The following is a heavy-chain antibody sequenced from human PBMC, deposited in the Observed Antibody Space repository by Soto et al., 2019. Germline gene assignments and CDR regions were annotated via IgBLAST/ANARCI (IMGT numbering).Heavy chain of an antibody. CDR3: ARDHTPIRFLETSGMDV. D-gene: IGHD3-3*01. V-gene: IGHV3-53*01. J-gene: IGHJ6*04. Sequence: GGSLRLSCAASGFTVSSNYMTWVRQAPGKGLEWVSVIYSGGTTYYADSVKGRFTISRDNSKNTLYLQMNSLRAEDTAVYYCARDHTPIRFLETSGMDVWGKGTTAPVSS. CDR1: GFTVSSNY. CDR2: IYSGGTT.